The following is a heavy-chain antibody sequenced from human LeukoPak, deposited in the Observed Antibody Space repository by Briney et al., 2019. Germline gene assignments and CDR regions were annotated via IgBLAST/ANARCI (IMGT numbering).Heavy chain of an antibody. Sequence: SETLSLICAVYGGSFSGYYLSWIRQPPGKGLAWIGEVNHIGSTNHNPSLNRRATISIDTYKNQFSLKRSSVTAADTAVYYWARGRGIAARPSWSWFDPWGQGTLGTASS. CDR1: GGSFSGYY. CDR3: ARGRGIAARPSWSWFDP. V-gene: IGHV4-34*04. CDR2: VNHIGST. J-gene: IGHJ5*02. D-gene: IGHD6-6*01.